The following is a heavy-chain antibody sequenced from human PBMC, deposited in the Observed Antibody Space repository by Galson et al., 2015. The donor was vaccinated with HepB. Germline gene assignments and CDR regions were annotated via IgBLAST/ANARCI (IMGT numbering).Heavy chain of an antibody. CDR1: GFTFSSYA. D-gene: IGHD6-6*01. Sequence: SLRLSCAASGFTFSSYAMSWVRQAPGKGLEWVSAISGSGGSTYYADSVKGRFTISRDNSKNTLYLQMNSLRAEDTAVYYCAKGRQQLVGGELDYWGKGTTVTVSS. CDR2: ISGSGGST. V-gene: IGHV3-23*01. CDR3: AKGRQQLVGGELDY. J-gene: IGHJ6*04.